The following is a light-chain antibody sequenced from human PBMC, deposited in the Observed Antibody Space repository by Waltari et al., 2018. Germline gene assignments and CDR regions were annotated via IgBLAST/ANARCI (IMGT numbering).Light chain of an antibody. V-gene: IGLV1-47*01. Sequence: QSVVTQPPSASGTPAKRVPFPCSRSGSKVGSTSVFWYQQYPGTAPKVLIYRNNQRPSGVPDRFSGSKSGTSASLAISGLRSEDEADYYCAAWDDSLSGVVFGGGTKLTVL. CDR3: AAWDDSLSGVV. J-gene: IGLJ2*01. CDR1: GSKVGSTS. CDR2: RNN.